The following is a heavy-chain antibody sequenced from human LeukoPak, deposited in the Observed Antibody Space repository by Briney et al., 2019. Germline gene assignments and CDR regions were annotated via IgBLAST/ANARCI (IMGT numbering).Heavy chain of an antibody. CDR3: ARWGYSYGIDY. D-gene: IGHD5-18*01. CDR2: GSYSGST. Sequence: SETLSLTCTVSGGPISSSSYYWGWIRQPPGKGVEWIGGGSYSGSTYYNPSLKSRVTVSVDTSKNQLSLKLSSVTAADTAVYYCARWGYSYGIDYWGQGTLVTVSS. V-gene: IGHV4-39*01. CDR1: GGPISSSSYY. J-gene: IGHJ4*02.